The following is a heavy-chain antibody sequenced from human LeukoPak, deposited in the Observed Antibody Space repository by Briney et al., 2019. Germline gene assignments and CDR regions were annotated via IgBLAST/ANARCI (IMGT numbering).Heavy chain of an antibody. CDR3: ARNALRGYIYGFDY. CDR2: IYTTGIT. Sequence: SETLSLTCTVSGASTTSYYWSWIRQPAGKGLEWIGRIYTTGITNFNPSLESGVTMSVDTSKKQFSLRLNSVTAADTAVYFCARNALRGYIYGFDYWGQGTLVTVSS. J-gene: IGHJ4*02. V-gene: IGHV4-4*07. CDR1: GASTTSYY. D-gene: IGHD5-18*01.